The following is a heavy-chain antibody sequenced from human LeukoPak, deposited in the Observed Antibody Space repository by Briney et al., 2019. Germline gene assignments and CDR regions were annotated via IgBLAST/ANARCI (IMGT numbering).Heavy chain of an antibody. V-gene: IGHV3-23*01. CDR2: ISGSADIT. D-gene: IGHD3-10*01. J-gene: IGHJ4*02. CDR1: GFIFSSYA. Sequence: GGSLRLSCAASGFIFSSYAMSWVRQAPGKGLEWVSGISGSADITDYADSVKGRFTISRDNSKNTLYLQMNSLRAEDTAVYYCAKDLYYFGSGSHDYWGQGTLVTVSS. CDR3: AKDLYYFGSGSHDY.